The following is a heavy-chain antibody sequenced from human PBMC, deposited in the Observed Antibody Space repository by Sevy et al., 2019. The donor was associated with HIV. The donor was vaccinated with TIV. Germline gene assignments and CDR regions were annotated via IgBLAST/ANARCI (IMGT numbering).Heavy chain of an antibody. Sequence: GGSLRLSCAASGFIFSSYAMSWVRQAPGKGLEWVSSISGSGGIIYYAGSVKGRFTISRDNSKNTLYLQMSSLRAEDTAVYYCTKVGSFNGVESDALDIWGQGTMVTVSS. V-gene: IGHV3-23*01. CDR2: ISGSGGII. D-gene: IGHD2-8*01. CDR1: GFIFSSYA. CDR3: TKVGSFNGVESDALDI. J-gene: IGHJ3*02.